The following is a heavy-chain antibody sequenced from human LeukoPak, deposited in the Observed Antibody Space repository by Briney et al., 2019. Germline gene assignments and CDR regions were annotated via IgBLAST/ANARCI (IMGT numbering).Heavy chain of an antibody. V-gene: IGHV4-59*08. Sequence: PSETLSLTCTVPGGSISSYYWSWIRQPPGKGLEWIGYIYYSGSTNYNPSLKSRVTISVDKYKNKFSLKLTSVPAADTAVYYCARGDSSGGDSDYYFDYWGQGTLVTVSS. D-gene: IGHD6-19*01. CDR1: GGSISSYY. CDR2: IYYSGST. J-gene: IGHJ4*02. CDR3: ARGDSSGGDSDYYFDY.